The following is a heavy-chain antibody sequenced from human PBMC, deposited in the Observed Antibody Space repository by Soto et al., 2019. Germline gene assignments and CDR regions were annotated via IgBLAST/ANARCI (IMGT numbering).Heavy chain of an antibody. J-gene: IGHJ4*02. Sequence: PWGSLRLSCVASGFTFRSYWMSWVRQAPGKGLEWVANIKQDGSESYYVDSVKGRFTISRDNANNSLFLQMNSLRVEDTAVYYCARDWTPLDYWGQGTLVTVSS. D-gene: IGHD2-15*01. CDR2: IKQDGSES. CDR1: GFTFRSYW. CDR3: ARDWTPLDY. V-gene: IGHV3-7*05.